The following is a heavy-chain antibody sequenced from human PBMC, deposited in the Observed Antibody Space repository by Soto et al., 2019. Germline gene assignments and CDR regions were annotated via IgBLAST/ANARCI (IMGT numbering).Heavy chain of an antibody. D-gene: IGHD6-6*01. CDR2: TGLNGRTT. CDR1: GFTFSMSA. Sequence: GGSLRLSCAASGFTFSMSAMTWVRQAPGKGLEWVSTTGLNGRTTYYADSVKDRFTVSRDNSKNTLDLHMSSLRAEDTAVYYCATVHSTSRSFDYWGQGTLVTVSS. V-gene: IGHV3-23*01. CDR3: ATVHSTSRSFDY. J-gene: IGHJ4*02.